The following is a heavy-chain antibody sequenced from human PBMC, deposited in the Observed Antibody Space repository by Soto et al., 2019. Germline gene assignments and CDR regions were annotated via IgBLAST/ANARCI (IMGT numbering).Heavy chain of an antibody. V-gene: IGHV5-10-1*01. Sequence: PPESLKISCNASGYRFTTYSVSWVRQMPGKGLEWMGRIDPDDSPTNYNPSFHSHVTFSVDKSIATAYLQWSSLTTTDTAMYFCARHLAHKFDTRYGIDVWGLGTRVTVSS. D-gene: IGHD3-3*01. CDR1: GYRFTTYS. CDR2: IDPDDSPT. J-gene: IGHJ6*02. CDR3: ARHLAHKFDTRYGIDV.